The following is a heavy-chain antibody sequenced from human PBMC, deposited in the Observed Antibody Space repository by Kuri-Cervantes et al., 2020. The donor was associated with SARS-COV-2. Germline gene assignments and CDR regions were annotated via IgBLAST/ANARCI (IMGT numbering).Heavy chain of an antibody. J-gene: IGHJ4*02. CDR3: ARGRFCFDY. Sequence: GESLKISCAASGFTFSTYAMNWVRQAPGKGLEWVANIKQDGSEKYYVDSVKGRFTISRDNAKNSLYLQMNSLRAEDTAVYYCARGRFCFDYWGQGTLVTVSS. V-gene: IGHV3-7*01. D-gene: IGHD3-3*01. CDR2: IKQDGSEK. CDR1: GFTFSTYA.